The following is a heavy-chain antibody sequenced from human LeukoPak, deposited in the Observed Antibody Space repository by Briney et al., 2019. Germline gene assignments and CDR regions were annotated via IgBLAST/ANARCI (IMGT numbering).Heavy chain of an antibody. CDR3: ARGRGYDYGDYEAFDC. J-gene: IGHJ4*02. Sequence: GGSLRLSCAASGFTVSSNYMSWVRQAPGKGLEWVSVIYSGGSTYYADSVKGRFTISRDNSKNTLYLQMNSLRAEDTAVYYCARGRGYDYGDYEAFDCWGQGTLVTVSS. V-gene: IGHV3-53*01. CDR1: GFTVSSNY. D-gene: IGHD4-17*01. CDR2: IYSGGST.